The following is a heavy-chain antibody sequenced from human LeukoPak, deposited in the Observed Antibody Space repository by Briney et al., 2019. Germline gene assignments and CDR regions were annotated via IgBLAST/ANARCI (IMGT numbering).Heavy chain of an antibody. CDR3: ARGGPSGPCYYYYGMDV. V-gene: IGHV3-66*02. CDR1: GFTVSSNY. CDR2: IYSGGST. Sequence: GGSLRLSCAASGFTVSSNYMSWVRQAPGKGLEWVSVIYSGGSTYYADSVKGRFTISRDNSKNTLYLQMNSLRAEDTAVYYCARGGPSGPCYYYYGMDVWGQGTTVTVSS. J-gene: IGHJ6*02.